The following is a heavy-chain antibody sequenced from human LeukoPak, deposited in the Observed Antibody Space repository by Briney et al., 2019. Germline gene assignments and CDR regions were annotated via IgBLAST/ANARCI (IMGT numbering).Heavy chain of an antibody. CDR2: INSDGSST. CDR1: GFTFSSYW. J-gene: IGHJ5*02. CDR3: ARDQGYYDSSGSFDP. V-gene: IGHV3-74*01. D-gene: IGHD3-22*01. Sequence: PGGSLRLSCAASGFTFSSYWMHWVRQAPAKGLVWISRINSDGSSTSYADSVKGRFTISRDNAKNTLYLQMNSLRAEDTAVYYCARDQGYYDSSGSFDPWGQGTLVTVSS.